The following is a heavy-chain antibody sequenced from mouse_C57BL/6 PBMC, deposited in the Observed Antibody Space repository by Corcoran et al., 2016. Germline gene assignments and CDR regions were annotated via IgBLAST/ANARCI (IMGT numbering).Heavy chain of an antibody. J-gene: IGHJ4*01. D-gene: IGHD1-1*01. V-gene: IGHV14-1*01. Sequence: EVQLRQSGAELVRPGASVKLSCTASGFNIKDYYMNWVKQRPEQGLEWIGRIDPEDGDTEYAPKFQGKATMTADTSSNTAYLKLSSLTSEDTAVYYCTTYFTTVVATGAIDYWGEGTSFTVSS. CDR3: TTYFTTVVATGAIDY. CDR1: GFNIKDYY. CDR2: IDPEDGDT.